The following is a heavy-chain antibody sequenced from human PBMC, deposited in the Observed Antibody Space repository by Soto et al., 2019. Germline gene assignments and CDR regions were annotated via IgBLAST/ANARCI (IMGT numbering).Heavy chain of an antibody. CDR2: ISAYNGNT. V-gene: IGHV1-18*04. J-gene: IGHJ4*02. Sequence: QVQLVQSGAEVNKPGASVKVSCKASGYTFTSYGISWVRQDPGQGLEWMGCISAYNGNTNYAQKLQGRVTMTTDTTTSTAYMELRNQRSDDTAVYYCASDLLLLGYCSGGSCSDFDYWCKGTLVTVSS. CDR1: GYTFTSYG. D-gene: IGHD2-15*01. CDR3: ASDLLLLGYCSGGSCSDFDY.